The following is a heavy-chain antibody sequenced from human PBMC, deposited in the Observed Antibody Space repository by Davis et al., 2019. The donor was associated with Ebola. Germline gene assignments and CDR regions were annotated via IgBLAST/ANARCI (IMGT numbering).Heavy chain of an antibody. D-gene: IGHD1-26*01. Sequence: ASVKVSCKASGYTFTSYDINWVRQATGQGLEWMGWMNPNSGNTGYAQKFQGRVTITRNTSISTAYMELSSLRSEDTAVYYCARGVGGSYYYYYYYYMDVWGKGTTVTASS. CDR3: ARGVGGSYYYYYYYYMDV. V-gene: IGHV1-8*03. CDR2: MNPNSGNT. J-gene: IGHJ6*03. CDR1: GYTFTSYD.